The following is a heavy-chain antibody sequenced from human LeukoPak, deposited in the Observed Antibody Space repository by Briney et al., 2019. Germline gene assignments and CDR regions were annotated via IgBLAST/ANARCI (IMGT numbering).Heavy chain of an antibody. CDR2: IYIDGTT. CDR1: GFIVSHNY. CDR3: ARGPRYSFY. D-gene: IGHD6-13*01. Sequence: SGGSLRLSCAASGFIVSHNYMTWVRQAPGKGLEWIPVIYIDGTTYYADSVKGRFTISRDQANNTLYLQMNTLRDEDTAVYYCARGPRYSFYWGQGTLVSVSS. V-gene: IGHV3-53*01. J-gene: IGHJ4*02.